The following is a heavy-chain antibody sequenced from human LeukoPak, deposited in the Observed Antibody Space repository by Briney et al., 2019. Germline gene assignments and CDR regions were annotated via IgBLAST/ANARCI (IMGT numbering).Heavy chain of an antibody. Sequence: GGSLRLSCAASGFTFSSYSMNWVRQAPGKGLEWVSSISSSSYIYYADSVKGRFTISRDNAKNSLYLQMNSLRAEDTAVYYCARVGDQYYFDYWGQGTLVTVSS. CDR2: ISSSSYI. CDR1: GFTFSSYS. CDR3: ARVGDQYYFDY. V-gene: IGHV3-21*01. J-gene: IGHJ4*02. D-gene: IGHD2-21*02.